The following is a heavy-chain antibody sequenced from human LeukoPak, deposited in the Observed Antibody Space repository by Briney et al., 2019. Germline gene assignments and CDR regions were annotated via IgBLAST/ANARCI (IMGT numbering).Heavy chain of an antibody. CDR2: IIPIFGTA. V-gene: IGHV1-69*13. Sequence: ASVKVSCKASGGTFSSYAISWVRQAPGQGLEWMGGIIPIFGTANYAQKFQGRVTITADESTSTAYMELSSLRCEDTAVDYSARPRVVVVPLDAFDIWGQGTMVTVSS. D-gene: IGHD3-16*02. CDR1: GGTFSSYA. J-gene: IGHJ3*02. CDR3: ARPRVVVVPLDAFDI.